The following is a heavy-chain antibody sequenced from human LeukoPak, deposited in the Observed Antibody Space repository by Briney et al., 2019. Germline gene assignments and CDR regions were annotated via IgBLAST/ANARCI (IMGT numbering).Heavy chain of an antibody. Sequence: SETLSLTCTVSGYSISSGYYWGWIRQPPGKGLEWIGSIYHSGSTYYNPSLKGRVTISVDTSKNQFSLKLTSVTAADTAVYYCARGGGGNYFGNDASDIWGQGTMVTVSS. V-gene: IGHV4-38-2*02. CDR2: IYHSGST. CDR3: ARGGGGNYFGNDASDI. CDR1: GYSISSGYY. D-gene: IGHD1-26*01. J-gene: IGHJ3*02.